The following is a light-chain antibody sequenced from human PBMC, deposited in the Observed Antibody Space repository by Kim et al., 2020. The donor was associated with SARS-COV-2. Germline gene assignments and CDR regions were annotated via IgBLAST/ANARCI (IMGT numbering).Light chain of an antibody. Sequence: ASVGDRVTITCRASQGITNWLAWYQQKPGRAPKLLIYGASILQSGVPSRFSGSGSGTEFTLTISSLQPEDSATYSCQQTDRFPPAFGGGTKVEIK. CDR2: GAS. CDR1: QGITNW. CDR3: QQTDRFPPA. V-gene: IGKV1-12*01. J-gene: IGKJ4*01.